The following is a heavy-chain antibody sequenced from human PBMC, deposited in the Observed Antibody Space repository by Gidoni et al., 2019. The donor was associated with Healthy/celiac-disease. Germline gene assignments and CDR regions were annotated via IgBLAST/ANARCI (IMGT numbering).Heavy chain of an antibody. CDR3: ARRGVAAAGPNWFDP. V-gene: IGHV1-18*01. J-gene: IGHJ5*02. D-gene: IGHD6-13*01. CDR2: GNT. Sequence: GNTNYAQKLQGRVTMTTDTSTSTAYMELRSLRSDDTAVYYCARRGVAAAGPNWFDPWGQGTLVTVSS.